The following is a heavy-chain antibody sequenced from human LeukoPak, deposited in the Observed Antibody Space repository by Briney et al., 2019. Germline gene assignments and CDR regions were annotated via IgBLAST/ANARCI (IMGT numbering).Heavy chain of an antibody. J-gene: IGHJ4*02. Sequence: SETLSLTCAVSGGPFSGYFWSWIRQSSGKGREWIGEIHNSGTTNYNPSLNSRVAISEDTSKNQFYLNLSSVTAADTAVYYCARRYYYNLGSFPFDFWGQGTLVTVSS. V-gene: IGHV4-34*01. D-gene: IGHD3-10*01. CDR3: ARRYYYNLGSFPFDF. CDR2: IHNSGTT. CDR1: GGPFSGYF.